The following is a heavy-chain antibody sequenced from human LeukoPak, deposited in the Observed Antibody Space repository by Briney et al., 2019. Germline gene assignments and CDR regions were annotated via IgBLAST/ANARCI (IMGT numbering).Heavy chain of an antibody. CDR1: GITLSNYG. J-gene: IGHJ4*02. CDR3: VRDGGVSGYDLLDY. CDR2: VNQDGSEA. D-gene: IGHD5-12*01. Sequence: GGSLRLSCAVSGITLSNYGMSWVRQAPGKGLEWVAQVNQDGSEAHYADSVKARFTISRDNAKSSVSLQMNSLRAEDTAVYYCVRDGGVSGYDLLDYWGQGTLVTVSS. V-gene: IGHV3-7*01.